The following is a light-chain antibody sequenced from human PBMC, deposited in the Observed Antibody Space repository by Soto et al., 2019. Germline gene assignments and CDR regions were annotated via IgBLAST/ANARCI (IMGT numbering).Light chain of an antibody. CDR1: SSDVGGYNY. V-gene: IGLV2-14*01. CDR2: EVS. CDR3: TSYTSSTTLDV. J-gene: IGLJ1*01. Sequence: QSALTQPASVSGSPGPSITISCTGTSSDVGGYNYVSWYQQHPGKAPKLMIYEVSNRPSGVSNRFSGSKSGHTASLTISGLQSEDEADYFCTSYTSSTTLDVFGTGTKVTVL.